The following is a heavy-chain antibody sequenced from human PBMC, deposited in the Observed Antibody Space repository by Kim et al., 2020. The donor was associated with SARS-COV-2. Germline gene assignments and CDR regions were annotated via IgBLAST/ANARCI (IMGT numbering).Heavy chain of an antibody. Sequence: SETLSLTCTVSGGSISSSSYYWGWIRQPPGKGLEWIGSIYYSGSTYYNPSLKSRVTISVDTSKNQFSLKLSSVTAADTAVYYCARHGDIVVVPAAKPTWWYFDLWGRGTLVTVSS. D-gene: IGHD2-2*02. J-gene: IGHJ2*01. CDR1: GGSISSSSYY. CDR2: IYYSGST. V-gene: IGHV4-39*01. CDR3: ARHGDIVVVPAAKPTWWYFDL.